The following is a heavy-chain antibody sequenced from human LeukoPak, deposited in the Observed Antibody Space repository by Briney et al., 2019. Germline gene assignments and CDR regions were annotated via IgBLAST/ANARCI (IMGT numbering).Heavy chain of an antibody. Sequence: PSETLSLTCTVSGGSISSGGYYWSWIRQPPGKGLEWIGYIYHSGSTYYNPSLKSRVTISVDTSKNQFSLKLSSVTAADTAVYYCARDLEWELPNYFDYWGQGTLVTVSS. V-gene: IGHV4-30-2*01. D-gene: IGHD1-26*01. CDR3: ARDLEWELPNYFDY. CDR1: GGSISSGGYY. CDR2: IYHSGST. J-gene: IGHJ4*02.